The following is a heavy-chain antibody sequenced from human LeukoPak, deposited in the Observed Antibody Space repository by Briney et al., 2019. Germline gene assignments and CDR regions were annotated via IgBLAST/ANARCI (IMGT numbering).Heavy chain of an antibody. CDR2: IWYDGSNK. D-gene: IGHD3-22*01. J-gene: IGHJ4*02. CDR3: AKSDILYDSSGYFGY. Sequence: PGGSLRLSCAASGFTFSSYGMHWVRQAPGKGLEWVAVIWYDGSNKYYADSVKCRFTISRDNSKNTLYLQMNSLRAEDTAVYYCAKSDILYDSSGYFGYWGQGTLVTVSS. V-gene: IGHV3-33*06. CDR1: GFTFSSYG.